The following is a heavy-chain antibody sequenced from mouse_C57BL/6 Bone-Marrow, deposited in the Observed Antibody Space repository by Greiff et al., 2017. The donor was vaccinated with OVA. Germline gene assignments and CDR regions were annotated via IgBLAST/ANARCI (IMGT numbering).Heavy chain of an antibody. D-gene: IGHD1-1*01. CDR1: GYTFTSYG. V-gene: IGHV1-81*01. Sequence: QVKLQQSGAELARPGASVKLSCKASGYTFTSYGISWVQQRTGQGLEWIGALYPRSGNTYYNEKFKGKATLSADKSSRTAYLELRSLTSEDSAVTFCARSSVLMYYCVWGTATTVTVSS. CDR3: ARSSVLMYYCV. J-gene: IGHJ1*03. CDR2: LYPRSGNT.